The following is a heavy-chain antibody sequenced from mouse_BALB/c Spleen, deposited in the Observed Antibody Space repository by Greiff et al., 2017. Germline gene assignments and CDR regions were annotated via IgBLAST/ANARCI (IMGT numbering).Heavy chain of an antibody. CDR3: ARRDLRLQAMDY. Sequence: QVTLKVSGPGILQPSQTLSLTCSFSGFSLSTFGMGVSWIRQPSGKDLELLAHIYWDDDKHYNPSLKSRLTISKDTSNNQVFLKITTVDTADTATYYCARRDLRLQAMDYWGQGTSVTVSS. J-gene: IGHJ4*01. D-gene: IGHD1-2*01. V-gene: IGHV8-13*01. CDR1: GFSLSTFGMG. CDR2: IYWDDDK.